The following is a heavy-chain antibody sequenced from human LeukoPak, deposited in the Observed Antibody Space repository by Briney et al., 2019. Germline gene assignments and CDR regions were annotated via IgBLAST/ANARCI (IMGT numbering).Heavy chain of an antibody. Sequence: ASVKVFCKASGYTFTDYYMHWVRQAPGQGFEWMGWINPNDGDTNYAQKFQGRVTMTRDTSISTAHMEVSRLRSDDTAVYYCARANFLYRSSSTCLFDYWGQGTLVTVSS. V-gene: IGHV1-2*02. CDR3: ARANFLYRSSSTCLFDY. D-gene: IGHD2-2*01. J-gene: IGHJ4*02. CDR1: GYTFTDYY. CDR2: INPNDGDT.